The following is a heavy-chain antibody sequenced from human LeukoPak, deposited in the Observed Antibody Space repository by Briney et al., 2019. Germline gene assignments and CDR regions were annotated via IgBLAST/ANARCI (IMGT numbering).Heavy chain of an antibody. CDR2: ISGSGGST. D-gene: IGHD3-16*01. V-gene: IGHV3-23*01. CDR3: ARDALIDYSRPFDI. Sequence: PGGSLRLSCAASGFTFSSCPMSWVRQAPGKGLHWVSAISGSGGSTYYADSVKGRFTISRDNSKNTLYLQMNSLRAEDTAVYYCARDALIDYSRPFDIWGQGTMVTVSS. CDR1: GFTFSSCP. J-gene: IGHJ3*02.